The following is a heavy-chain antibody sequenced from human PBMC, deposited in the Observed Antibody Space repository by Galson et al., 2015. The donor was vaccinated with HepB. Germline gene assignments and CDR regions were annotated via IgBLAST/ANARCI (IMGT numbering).Heavy chain of an antibody. V-gene: IGHV1-24*01. CDR2: FDPDDGET. J-gene: IGHJ3*02. CDR3: ATGAGGLPDDAFDI. D-gene: IGHD1-14*01. CDR1: GYTLTELS. Sequence: SVKVSCKVSGYTLTELSMHWVRQAPGKGLEWMGGFDPDDGETIYAQKFQGRVTMTEDTSTDTAYMELSSLRSEDTAVYYCATGAGGLPDDAFDIWGQGTMVTVSS.